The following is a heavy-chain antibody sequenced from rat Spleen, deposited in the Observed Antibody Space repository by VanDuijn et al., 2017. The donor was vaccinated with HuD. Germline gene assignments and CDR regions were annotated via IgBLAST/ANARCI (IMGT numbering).Heavy chain of an antibody. CDR1: GLSLISNS. V-gene: IGHV2-47*01. J-gene: IGHJ1*01. Sequence: QVQLKESGPGLVQPSQTLSLTCTVSGLSLISNSVSWIRQPPGKGLEWMGVIWSHGGIDYNSAIKSRLSISRDTSKSQVFLKMNSLLTEDTAIYFCARDPDDKYYWYFDFWGPGTMVTVSS. CDR2: IWSHGGI. CDR3: ARDPDDKYYWYFDF. D-gene: IGHD1-7*01.